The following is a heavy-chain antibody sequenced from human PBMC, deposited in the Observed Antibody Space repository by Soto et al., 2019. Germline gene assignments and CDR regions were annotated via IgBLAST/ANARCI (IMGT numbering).Heavy chain of an antibody. Sequence: GASVKVSCKASGGTFSSYAISWVRQAPGQGLEWMGGIIPIFGTANYAQKFQGRVTITADKSTSTAYMELSSLRSEDTAAYYCAIGRALSTIVVYGMDVWGQGTTVTVSS. J-gene: IGHJ6*02. V-gene: IGHV1-69*06. CDR3: AIGRALSTIVVYGMDV. CDR2: IIPIFGTA. CDR1: GGTFSSYA. D-gene: IGHD1-26*01.